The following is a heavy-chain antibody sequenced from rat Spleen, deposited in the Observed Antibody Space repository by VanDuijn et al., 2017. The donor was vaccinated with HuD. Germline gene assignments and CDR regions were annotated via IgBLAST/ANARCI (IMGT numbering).Heavy chain of an antibody. CDR1: GFTFSDYY. J-gene: IGHJ3*01. D-gene: IGHD1-6*01. CDR2: INPDGSST. CDR3: ARERIGFAY. Sequence: EVQLVESGGGLVQPGRSMTLSCAASGFTFSDYYMAWVRQAPGKGLEWVATINPDGSSTYYPDTVKGRFVISKDNAKNTLYLQMDSLRSEDTATYYCARERIGFAYWGQGTLVTVSS. V-gene: IGHV5-7*01.